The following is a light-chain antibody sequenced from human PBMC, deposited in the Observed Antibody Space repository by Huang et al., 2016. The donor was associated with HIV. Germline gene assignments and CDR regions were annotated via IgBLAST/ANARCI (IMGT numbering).Light chain of an antibody. CDR1: QSIDGY. Sequence: IQMTQSPSSLSASVGDRVTITCRAGQSIDGYLNWYQQKSGKAPKLLISSASTLHTGVPQRFSGSGSGTDYTLIINNVQPDDFATDFCQQSYSTLITFGQGSRLDFK. V-gene: IGKV1-39*01. CDR2: SAS. CDR3: QQSYSTLIT. J-gene: IGKJ5*01.